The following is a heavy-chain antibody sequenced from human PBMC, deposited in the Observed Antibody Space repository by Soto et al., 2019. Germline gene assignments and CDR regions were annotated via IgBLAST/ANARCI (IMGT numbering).Heavy chain of an antibody. J-gene: IGHJ3*02. Sequence: QGVLVQSGGDVKKPGASVKVSCKASGFTFSRYAINWVRQAPGQGLERMGFISGYNGNTNYAQNLQRRVTMTTDTSTTTAYMELGSLTSDATAVYYCARGLNSGALAEPNDAFDIWGQGTMVTVS. D-gene: IGHD1-26*01. CDR1: GFTFSRYA. CDR2: ISGYNGNT. CDR3: ARGLNSGALAEPNDAFDI. V-gene: IGHV1-18*01.